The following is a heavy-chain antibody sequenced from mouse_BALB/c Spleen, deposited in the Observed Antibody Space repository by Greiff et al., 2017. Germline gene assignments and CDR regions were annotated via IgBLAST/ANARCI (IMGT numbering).Heavy chain of an antibody. CDR3: ARHLDIYYGSSPGYAMDY. CDR2: ISSGGSYT. V-gene: IGHV5-6*01. Sequence: EVQLVESGGDLVKPGGSLKLSCAASGFTFSSYGMSWVRQTPDKRLEWVATISSGGSYTYYPDSVKGRFTISRDNAKNTLYLQMSSLKSEDTAMYYYARHLDIYYGSSPGYAMDYWGQGTSVTVSS. CDR1: GFTFSSYG. D-gene: IGHD1-1*01. J-gene: IGHJ4*01.